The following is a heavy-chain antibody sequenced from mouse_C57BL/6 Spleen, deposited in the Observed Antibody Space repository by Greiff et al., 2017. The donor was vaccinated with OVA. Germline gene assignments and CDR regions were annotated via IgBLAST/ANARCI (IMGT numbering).Heavy chain of an antibody. CDR1: GFTFSDYG. J-gene: IGHJ4*01. Sequence: EVKLMESGGGLVKPGGSLKLSCAASGFTFSDYGMHWVRQAPEKGLEWVAYISSGSSTIYYADTVKGRCPISRDNSKNTLFMQMASLRSEYTAMYYCARKDAAFYYAMDYWGQGTSVTVSS. CDR3: ARKDAAFYYAMDY. V-gene: IGHV5-17*01. CDR2: ISSGSSTI.